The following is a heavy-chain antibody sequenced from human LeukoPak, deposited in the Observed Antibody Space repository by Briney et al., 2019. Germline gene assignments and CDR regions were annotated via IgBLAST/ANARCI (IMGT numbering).Heavy chain of an antibody. CDR3: ARELYCSSTSCYTGYFQH. CDR1: GFTFSSYW. V-gene: IGHV3-7*01. J-gene: IGHJ1*01. Sequence: GGSLRLSCAASGFTFSSYWMSWVRQAPGKGLEWVANIKQDGSEKYYVDSVKGRFTISRDNAKNSLYLQMNSLRAEDTAVYYCARELYCSSTSCYTGYFQHWGQDTLVTVSS. CDR2: IKQDGSEK. D-gene: IGHD2-2*02.